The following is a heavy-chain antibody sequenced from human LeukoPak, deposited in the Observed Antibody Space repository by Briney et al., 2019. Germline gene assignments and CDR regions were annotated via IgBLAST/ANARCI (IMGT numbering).Heavy chain of an antibody. CDR3: ARGSTTVTHRGGFDS. J-gene: IGHJ4*02. V-gene: IGHV3-7*01. Sequence: PGGSLRLSCAASGFTFSSYWMTWVRQAPGKGLEWVANIKQQGSEKYYVDFAEGRFTISRDNAKNSLYLQMNSLRAEDTATYYCARGSTTVTHRGGFDSWGQGTLVTVSS. CDR1: GFTFSSYW. D-gene: IGHD4-17*01. CDR2: IKQQGSEK.